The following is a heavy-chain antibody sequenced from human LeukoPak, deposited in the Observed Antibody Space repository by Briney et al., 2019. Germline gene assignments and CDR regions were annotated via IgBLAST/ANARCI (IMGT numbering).Heavy chain of an antibody. CDR1: SASISSSPYY. CDR2: TSYSGTT. CDR3: AANSADYNTLGSSYKV. V-gene: IGHV4-39*02. Sequence: SETLSLTCTVSSASISSSPYYWGWIRQSPGKGLEWIGTTSYSGTTYYNPSLKSRVTVSVDTSKNHFSLKLSSVTAADTAVYYCAANSADYNTLGSSYKVWGQGTLVTVSS. J-gene: IGHJ4*02. D-gene: IGHD3-10*01.